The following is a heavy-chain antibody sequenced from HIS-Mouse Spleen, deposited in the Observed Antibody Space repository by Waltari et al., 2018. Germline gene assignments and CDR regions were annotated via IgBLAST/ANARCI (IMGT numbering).Heavy chain of an antibody. Sequence: QVQLVQSGAEVKKPGASVKVSCKASGYTFTGYYMHWVRQAPGQGLEWRGWINPNSGGTNYAQKFQVRVTMTRNTSISTAYMGLRRLGSDDTAVYYCARGWGWGDYWGQGTLVTVSS. J-gene: IGHJ4*02. CDR1: GYTFTGYY. V-gene: IGHV1-2*02. CDR3: ARGWGWGDY. D-gene: IGHD7-27*01. CDR2: INPNSGGT.